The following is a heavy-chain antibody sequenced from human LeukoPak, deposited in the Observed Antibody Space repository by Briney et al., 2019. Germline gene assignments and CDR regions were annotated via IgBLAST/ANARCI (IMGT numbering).Heavy chain of an antibody. V-gene: IGHV3-30*02. Sequence: GKSLRLSCAASGFTFSSYSMNWVRQAPGKGLEWVAFIHHDASNKYYADSVKGRFTISRDNSKNTLYLQMNSLRAEDTAVYYCAKEDCSTTSCSPDYWGQGTLVTVSS. CDR2: IHHDASNK. D-gene: IGHD2-2*01. CDR1: GFTFSSYS. CDR3: AKEDCSTTSCSPDY. J-gene: IGHJ4*02.